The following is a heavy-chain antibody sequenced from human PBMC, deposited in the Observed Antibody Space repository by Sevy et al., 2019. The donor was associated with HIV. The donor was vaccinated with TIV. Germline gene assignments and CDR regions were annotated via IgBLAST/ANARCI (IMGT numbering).Heavy chain of an antibody. V-gene: IGHV3-53*01. D-gene: IGHD3-22*01. CDR2: IYSDGSS. CDR3: ANHASDYDSSGYLERDAFDI. CDR1: GFTVSDNY. Sequence: GGSLRLSCAASGFTVSDNYMSWVRQAPGKGLEWVSVIYSDGSSYYADSVKGRFTISRDNSKNTLYLQMNSLRAEDTVVYYCANHASDYDSSGYLERDAFDIWGQGTMVTVSS. J-gene: IGHJ3*02.